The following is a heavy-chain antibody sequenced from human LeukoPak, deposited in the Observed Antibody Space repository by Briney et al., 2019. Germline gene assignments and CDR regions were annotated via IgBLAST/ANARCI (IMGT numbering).Heavy chain of an antibody. CDR1: GYTLTSYY. J-gene: IGHJ4*02. CDR2: INPSGGST. V-gene: IGHV1-46*01. CDR3: ARGPPNWGYDY. D-gene: IGHD7-27*01. Sequence: ASVKVSCKASGYTLTSYYLHWVRQAPGQGLEWMAIINPSGGSTSHAQKFQDRVAMTRNTSISTAYMELSSLRSDDTAVYYCARGPPNWGYDYWGPGTLVTVSS.